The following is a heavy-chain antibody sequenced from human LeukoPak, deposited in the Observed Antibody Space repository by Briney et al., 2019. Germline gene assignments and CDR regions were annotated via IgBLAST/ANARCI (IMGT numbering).Heavy chain of an antibody. Sequence: SETLSLTCAVYGGSFSGYYWSWIRQPPGKGLEWIGYIYHSGSTNYNPSLKSRVTISVDTSKNQFSLKLSSVTAADTAVYYCARAPLGYSYGYYFDYWGQGTLVTVSS. CDR1: GGSFSGYY. CDR2: IYHSGST. D-gene: IGHD5-18*01. CDR3: ARAPLGYSYGYYFDY. V-gene: IGHV4-59*01. J-gene: IGHJ4*02.